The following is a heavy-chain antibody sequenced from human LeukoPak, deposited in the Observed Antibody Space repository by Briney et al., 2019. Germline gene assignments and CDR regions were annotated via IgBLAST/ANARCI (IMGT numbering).Heavy chain of an antibody. CDR1: GYTFTDYY. CDR2: MNPNSGNT. D-gene: IGHD6-13*01. J-gene: IGHJ5*02. CDR3: ARGAAGLFDP. Sequence: GASVKVSCKASGYTFTDYYMHWVRQAPGQGLEWMGWMNPNSGNTGYAQKFQGRVTITRNTSISTAYMELSSLRSEDTAVYYCARGAAGLFDPWGQGTLVTVSS. V-gene: IGHV1-8*03.